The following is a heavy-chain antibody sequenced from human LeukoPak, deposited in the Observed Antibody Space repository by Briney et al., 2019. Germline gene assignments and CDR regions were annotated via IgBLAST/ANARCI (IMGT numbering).Heavy chain of an antibody. CDR1: GYTLTELS. J-gene: IGHJ1*01. Sequence: GASVKVSCKVSGYTLTELSMHWVRQAPGKGLEWMGGFDPEDGETIYAQKFRGRVTMTEDTSTDTAYMELSSLRSEDTAVYYCATGGYCSGGSCRPLQHWGQGTLVTVSS. CDR3: ATGGYCSGGSCRPLQH. D-gene: IGHD2-15*01. V-gene: IGHV1-24*01. CDR2: FDPEDGET.